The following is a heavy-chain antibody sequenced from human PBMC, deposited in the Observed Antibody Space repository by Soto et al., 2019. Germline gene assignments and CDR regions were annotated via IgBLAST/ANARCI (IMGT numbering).Heavy chain of an antibody. V-gene: IGHV3-30*18. Sequence: VGSLRLSCAASGFTFRSYEMNWVRQAPGKGLEWVAVISYDGSNKYYADSVKGRFTISRDNSKNTLYLQMNSLRAEDTAVYYCAKDKGYSYGYYYYYGMDVWGQGTTVTVSS. CDR1: GFTFRSYE. J-gene: IGHJ6*02. CDR3: AKDKGYSYGYYYYYGMDV. D-gene: IGHD5-18*01. CDR2: ISYDGSNK.